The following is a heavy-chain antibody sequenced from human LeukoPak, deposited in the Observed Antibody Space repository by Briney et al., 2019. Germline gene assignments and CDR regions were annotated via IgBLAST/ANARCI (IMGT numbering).Heavy chain of an antibody. D-gene: IGHD1-26*01. CDR2: ISWNSGSI. CDR3: TKRVKYGGTWDHFAD. V-gene: IGHV3-9*01. Sequence: GGSLRLSCAASGFTFDDYAMHWVRQPPGKGLEWVSGISWNSGSIGYADSVKGRFAISRDNSKSTLILQMNSLRVEDTALYYCTKRVKYGGTWDHFADWGQGTLVTVSS. CDR1: GFTFDDYA. J-gene: IGHJ4*02.